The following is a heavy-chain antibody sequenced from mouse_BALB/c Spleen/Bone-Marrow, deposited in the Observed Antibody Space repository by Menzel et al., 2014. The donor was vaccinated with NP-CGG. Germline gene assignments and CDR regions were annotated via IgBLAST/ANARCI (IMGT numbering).Heavy chain of an antibody. J-gene: IGHJ2*01. CDR1: GYTFTDYA. Sequence: QVTLKVSGPELVRPGVSVKISCKGSGYTFTDYALHWVKQSHAKSLEWIGVISTYSGNTNYNQKFKGKATMTVDKSSSTAYMELARLTSEDSAIYYCARRPYDSSYDFDYWGQGTTLTVSS. D-gene: IGHD1-1*01. V-gene: IGHV1-67*01. CDR3: ARRPYDSSYDFDY. CDR2: ISTYSGNT.